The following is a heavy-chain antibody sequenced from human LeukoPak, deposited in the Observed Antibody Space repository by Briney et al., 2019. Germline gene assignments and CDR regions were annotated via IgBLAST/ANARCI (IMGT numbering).Heavy chain of an antibody. J-gene: IGHJ6*02. V-gene: IGHV3-48*04. CDR2: ISSSSSTI. Sequence: PGGSLRLSCAASGFTFSSYSMNWVRQAPGKGLEWVSYISSSSSTIYYADSVKGRFTISRDNAKNSLYLQMNSLRAEDTAVYYCARDHANVDTAMVTDYGMDVWGQGTTVTVSS. D-gene: IGHD5-18*01. CDR3: ARDHANVDTAMVTDYGMDV. CDR1: GFTFSSYS.